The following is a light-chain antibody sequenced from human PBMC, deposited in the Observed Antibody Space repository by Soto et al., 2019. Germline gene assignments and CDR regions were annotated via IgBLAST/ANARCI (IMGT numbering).Light chain of an antibody. CDR3: QSYDSSLSGFWV. Sequence: QSVLTQPPSVSGAPGQWVTISCTGSRFNIGAGYDVHWYQQLPGTAPKLLIYGNSNRPSGVPDRFSGSKSGTSASLAITGLQAEDEADYYCQSYDSSLSGFWVFGGGTKVTVL. J-gene: IGLJ3*02. CDR2: GNS. V-gene: IGLV1-40*01. CDR1: RFNIGAGYD.